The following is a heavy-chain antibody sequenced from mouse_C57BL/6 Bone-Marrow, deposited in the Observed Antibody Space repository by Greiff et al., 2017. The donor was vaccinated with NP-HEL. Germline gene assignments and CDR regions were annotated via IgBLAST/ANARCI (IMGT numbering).Heavy chain of an antibody. CDR2: IDPSDSYT. J-gene: IGHJ2*01. CDR3: AKGGYFPYYFDY. CDR1: GYTFTSYW. Sequence: VQLQQPGAELVKPGASVKLSCKASGYTFTSYWMQWVKQRPGQGLEWIGEIDPSDSYTNYNQKFKGKATLTVDTSSSTAYMQLSSLTSEDSAVYYCAKGGYFPYYFDYWGQGTTLTVSS. V-gene: IGHV1-50*01.